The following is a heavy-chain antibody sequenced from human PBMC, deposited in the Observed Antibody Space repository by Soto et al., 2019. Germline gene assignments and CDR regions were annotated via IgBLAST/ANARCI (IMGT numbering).Heavy chain of an antibody. CDR3: AAMIVVVGYYYYGMDV. CDR1: GYTFTSYY. V-gene: IGHV1-46*01. CDR2: INPSGGST. J-gene: IGHJ6*02. Sequence: ASVKVSCKASGYTFTSYYMHWVRQAPGQGLEWMGIINPSGGSTSYAQKFQGRVTMTRDTSTSTVYMELSSLRSEDTAVYYCAAMIVVVGYYYYGMDVWGQGTTVTVSS. D-gene: IGHD3-22*01.